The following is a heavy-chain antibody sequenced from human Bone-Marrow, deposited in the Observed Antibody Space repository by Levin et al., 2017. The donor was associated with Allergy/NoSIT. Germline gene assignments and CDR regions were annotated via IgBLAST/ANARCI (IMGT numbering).Heavy chain of an antibody. CDR3: ARGGRNCFGCDV. CDR1: GFTFSGYS. CDR2: ICSGGLTT. J-gene: IGHJ6*02. Sequence: GGSLRLSCVTSGFTFSGYSLNWVRQAPGKGLEWVSYICSGGLTTYYADSVKGRFTVSGDYAKHTPFLVMTILRDDDAVAYCCARGGRNCFGCDVWGQGTTVTVS. D-gene: IGHD2-21*02. V-gene: IGHV3-48*02.